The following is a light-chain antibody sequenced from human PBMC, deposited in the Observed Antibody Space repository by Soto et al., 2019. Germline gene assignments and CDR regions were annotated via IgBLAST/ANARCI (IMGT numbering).Light chain of an antibody. CDR2: HSS. J-gene: IGKJ2*01. CDR1: QDISKY. Sequence: DILMTQSPSSLSPSVGDRVTITCQASQDISKYLNWYQQKPGKAPKLLIYHSSNLETGVPSRFSGSGSGTHFTFTISSLQPEDIATYFCQQYDSFPRTFGQWTKLDLK. V-gene: IGKV1-33*01. CDR3: QQYDSFPRT.